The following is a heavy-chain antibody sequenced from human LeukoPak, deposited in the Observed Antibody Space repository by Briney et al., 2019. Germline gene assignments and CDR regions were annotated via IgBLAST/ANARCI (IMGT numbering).Heavy chain of an antibody. J-gene: IGHJ4*02. V-gene: IGHV3-53*01. D-gene: IGHD6-19*01. CDR2: IYSGGDT. CDR3: ARVAVAGTWEDY. CDR1: GLTVSSNY. Sequence: GGSLRLSCAASGLTVSSNYMIWVRQAPGKGLEWVSVIYSGGDTYYAGSVKGRFTISRDKSNNTLSLQMNSLRVEDTAVYYCARVAVAGTWEDYWGQGTLVTVFS.